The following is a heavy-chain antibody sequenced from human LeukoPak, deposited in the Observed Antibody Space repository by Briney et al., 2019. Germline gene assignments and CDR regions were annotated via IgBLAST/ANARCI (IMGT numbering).Heavy chain of an antibody. CDR2: ISSSSSTI. V-gene: IGHV3-48*04. CDR1: GFTFSSYS. CDR3: ATGGSVAAADYWYFDL. Sequence: PGGSLRLSCAASGFTFSSYSMNWVRQAPGKGLEWVSYISSSSSTIYYADSVKGRFTISRDNAKNSLYLQMNSLGAEDTAAYYCATGGSVAAADYWYFDLWGRGTLVTVSS. D-gene: IGHD6-13*01. J-gene: IGHJ2*01.